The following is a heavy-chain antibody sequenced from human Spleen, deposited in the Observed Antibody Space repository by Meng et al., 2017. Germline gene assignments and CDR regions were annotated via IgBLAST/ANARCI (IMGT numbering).Heavy chain of an antibody. J-gene: IGHJ2*01. D-gene: IGHD4-17*01. CDR2: INHSGST. Sequence: SETLSLTCVVSGGSFSDYYWSWIRQPPGKGLEWIGEINHSGSTNYNPSLESRVTISVDTSKNQFSLTLTSVTAADAAVYYCARVDYGDYGWNFDLWGRGTLVTVSS. CDR3: ARVDYGDYGWNFDL. CDR1: GGSFSDYY. V-gene: IGHV4-34*01.